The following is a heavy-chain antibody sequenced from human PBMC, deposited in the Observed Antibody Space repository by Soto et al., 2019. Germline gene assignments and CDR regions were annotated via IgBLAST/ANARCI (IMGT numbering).Heavy chain of an antibody. J-gene: IGHJ4*02. CDR3: AKSPNFYCSSPYCYQFYFDF. V-gene: IGHV3-30*18. CDR1: GFTFNTYG. CDR2: ISYDGSDK. D-gene: IGHD2-21*02. Sequence: PGGSLRLSCAASGFTFNTYGMHWVRQAPGKGLEWVAVISYDGSDKYYADPAKGRFIISRDNSKNTLYLQMNSLRAEDTAIYYCAKSPNFYCSSPYCYQFYFDFWGQGALVTVSS.